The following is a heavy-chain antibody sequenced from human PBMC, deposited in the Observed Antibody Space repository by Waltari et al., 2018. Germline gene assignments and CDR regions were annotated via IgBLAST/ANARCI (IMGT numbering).Heavy chain of an antibody. V-gene: IGHV3-53*01. J-gene: IGHJ6*02. CDR1: GFTVSSNY. Sequence: EVQLVESGGGLIQPGGSLRLSCAASGFTVSSNYMGWVRQAPGKGLEWVSVIYSGGSTYYADSVKGRFTISRDNSKNTLYLQMNSLRAEDTAVYYCGVAATVYYGMDVWGQGTTVTVS. D-gene: IGHD2-15*01. CDR2: IYSGGST. CDR3: GVAATVYYGMDV.